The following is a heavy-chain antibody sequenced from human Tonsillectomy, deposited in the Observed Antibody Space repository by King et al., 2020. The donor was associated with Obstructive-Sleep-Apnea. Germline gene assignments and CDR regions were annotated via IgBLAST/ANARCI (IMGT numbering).Heavy chain of an antibody. D-gene: IGHD3-22*01. Sequence: QLQESGPGLVKPSGTLSLTCAVSGGSISSSDWWSWVRQPPGKGREWSGEINHSWSTNYNPSLKSRITISLDKSKNQFSLQLNAVTAADTAGYYCALGNGSGYNGWGQGTRVTVPS. J-gene: IGHJ4*02. CDR3: ALGNGSGYNG. CDR1: GGSISSSDW. V-gene: IGHV4-4*02. CDR2: INHSWST.